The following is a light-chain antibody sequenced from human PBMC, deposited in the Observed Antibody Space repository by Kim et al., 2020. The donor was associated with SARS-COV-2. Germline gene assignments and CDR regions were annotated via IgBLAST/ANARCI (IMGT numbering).Light chain of an antibody. Sequence: SYELTQPPSVSVAPGKTATITCGGYNIGSKTVHWYQQKPGQAPVLVVYYDRDRPSGIPERFSGSNSGNTATLIISRVEVGDEADYYCQVWHRSSDHPEWVFGGGTQLTVL. CDR3: QVWHRSSDHPEWV. CDR1: NIGSKT. J-gene: IGLJ2*01. V-gene: IGLV3-21*04. CDR2: YDR.